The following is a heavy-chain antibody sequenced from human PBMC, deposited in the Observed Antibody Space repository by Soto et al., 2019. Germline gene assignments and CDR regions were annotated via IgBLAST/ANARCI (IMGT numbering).Heavy chain of an antibody. CDR3: TRDTEIGWKLGIDGYWFDP. Sequence: SQTLSLTCAISGDSVSSNNAAWNWIRQSPSRGLEWLGRTYFRSGWYSDYAVSVKSRITINSDTSKNQFSLHLYSVTPEDTAVYYCTRDTEIGWKLGIDGYWFDPWGQGTLVTVSS. V-gene: IGHV6-1*01. CDR1: GDSVSSNNAA. CDR2: TYFRSGWYS. D-gene: IGHD7-27*01. J-gene: IGHJ5*02.